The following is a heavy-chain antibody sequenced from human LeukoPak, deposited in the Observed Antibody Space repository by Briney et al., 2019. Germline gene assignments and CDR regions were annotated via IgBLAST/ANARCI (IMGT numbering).Heavy chain of an antibody. J-gene: IGHJ4*02. V-gene: IGHV4-31*03. CDR2: IYYSGST. Sequence: SETLSLTCTVSGGSISSGGYYWSWIRQHPGKGLEWIGYIYYSGSTYYNPSLKSRVTISVDTSKNQFSLKLSSVTAADTAAYYCARENSNDSSGYYLFDYWGQGTLVTVSS. CDR3: ARENSNDSSGYYLFDY. D-gene: IGHD3-22*01. CDR1: GGSISSGGYY.